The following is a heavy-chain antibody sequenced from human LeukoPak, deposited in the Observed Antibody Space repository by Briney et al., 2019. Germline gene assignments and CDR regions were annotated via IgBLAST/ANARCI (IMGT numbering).Heavy chain of an antibody. J-gene: IGHJ4*02. CDR2: IYYSGST. Sequence: SETLSLTCTVSGGSIRSYYWSWIRQPPGKGLEWIGYIYYSGSTYYNPSLKSRVTISVDTSKNQFSLKLSSVTAADTAVYYCARESLEFVDYWGQGTLVTVSS. CDR1: GGSIRSYY. CDR3: ARESLEFVDY. D-gene: IGHD3-3*01. V-gene: IGHV4-59*12.